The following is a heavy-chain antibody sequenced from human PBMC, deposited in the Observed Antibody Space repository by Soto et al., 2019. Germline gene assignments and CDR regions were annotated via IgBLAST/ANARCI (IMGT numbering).Heavy chain of an antibody. D-gene: IGHD6-13*01. CDR1: GFTFSSYG. CDR3: AKDISSSWSFDY. J-gene: IGHJ4*02. Sequence: GGSLRLSCAASGFTFSSYGMHWVRQAPGKGLEWVAVISYDGSNKYYADSVKGRFTISRDNSKNTPYPQMNSLRAEDTAVYYCAKDISSSWSFDYWGQGTLVTVSS. CDR2: ISYDGSNK. V-gene: IGHV3-30*18.